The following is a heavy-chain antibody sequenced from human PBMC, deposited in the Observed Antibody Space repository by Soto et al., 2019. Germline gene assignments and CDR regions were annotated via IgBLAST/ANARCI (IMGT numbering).Heavy chain of an antibody. D-gene: IGHD4-17*01. CDR3: ARVRYGDDYYGMDV. V-gene: IGHV4-59*12. J-gene: IGHJ6*02. Sequence: SETLSLSCTVSGGSINYSYWTWIRQPPGKGLEWIGYISYTGSANYNASLKSRLTISVDTSKNQFSLKLRSVTAPDTALYYCARVRYGDDYYGMDVWGQGTTDTVSS. CDR1: GGSINYSY. CDR2: ISYTGSA.